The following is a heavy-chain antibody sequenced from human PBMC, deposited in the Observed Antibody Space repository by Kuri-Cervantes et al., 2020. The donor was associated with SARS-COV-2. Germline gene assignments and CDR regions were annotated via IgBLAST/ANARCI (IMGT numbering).Heavy chain of an antibody. J-gene: IGHJ3*02. CDR1: GFTFSRSA. V-gene: IGHV3-30-3*01. CDR2: ISYDGSNK. CDR3: ASLCFILGGLRQQLVLFGGAKNFDI. D-gene: IGHD6-13*01. Sequence: GGSLKIFCSASGFTFSRSAMHWDRQAPGKGLGWVAVISYDGSNKYYADSVKGRLPTSRDNTKKPLYLQMNSLRAEDTAVYYCASLCFILGGLRQQLVLFGGAKNFDIWGQGTMVTVSS.